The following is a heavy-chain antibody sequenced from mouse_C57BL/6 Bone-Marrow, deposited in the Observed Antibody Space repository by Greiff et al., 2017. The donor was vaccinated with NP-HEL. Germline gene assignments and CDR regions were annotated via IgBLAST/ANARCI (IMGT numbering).Heavy chain of an antibody. CDR2: IHPNSGST. Sequence: QVQLQQPGAELVKPGASVKLSCKASGYTFTSYWMHWVKQRPGQGLEWIGMIHPNSGSTNYNEKFKSKATLTVDKSSSTAYMQLSSLTSEDSAVYYCARSAIKDYAMDYWGRGTSVTVSS. CDR1: GYTFTSYW. D-gene: IGHD2-4*01. CDR3: ARSAIKDYAMDY. J-gene: IGHJ4*01. V-gene: IGHV1-64*01.